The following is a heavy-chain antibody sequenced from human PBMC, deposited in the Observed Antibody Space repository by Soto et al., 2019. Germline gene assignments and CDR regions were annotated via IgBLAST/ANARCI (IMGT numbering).Heavy chain of an antibody. J-gene: IGHJ4*02. D-gene: IGHD3-10*02. CDR3: ARSLFS. CDR1: GGSISSGGYY. CDR2: IYYSGST. V-gene: IGHV4-31*03. Sequence: QVQLQESGPGLVKPSQTLSLTCTVSGGSISSGGYYWNWIRQHPGKGLERIRYIYYSGSTYDNPSLNRRVTTTGDTSMNQCSLKLGSVTAANTATSSCARSLFSGGQGTLVTLSS.